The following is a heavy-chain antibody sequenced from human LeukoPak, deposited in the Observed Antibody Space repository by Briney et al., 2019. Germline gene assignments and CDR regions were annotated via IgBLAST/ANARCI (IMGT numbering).Heavy chain of an antibody. CDR3: VKDEGYCSSVSRSPSY. CDR2: IGGNGDTT. CDR1: GFNFRNYP. J-gene: IGHJ4*02. D-gene: IGHD2-2*01. Sequence: GGSLRLSCAASGFNFRNYPMHWVRQAPGKGLEYVSAIGGNGDTTYYEDSVKGRVTISRDNSKNTLYLQLSSLRVEDTAVYYCVKDEGYCSSVSRSPSYWGQGTLVTVSS. V-gene: IGHV3-64D*06.